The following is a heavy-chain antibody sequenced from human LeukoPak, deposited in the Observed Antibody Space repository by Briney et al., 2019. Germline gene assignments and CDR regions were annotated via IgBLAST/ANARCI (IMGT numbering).Heavy chain of an antibody. CDR3: ARVDTAMVFYYYYYMDV. V-gene: IGHV4-38-2*02. Sequence: SETLSLTCTVSGYSISSGFYWGWIRQPPGKGLEWIGEINHSGSTNYNPSLKSRVTISVDTSKNQFSLKLSSVTAADTAVYYCARVDTAMVFYYYYYMDVWGKGTTVTVSS. CDR2: INHSGST. D-gene: IGHD5-18*01. J-gene: IGHJ6*03. CDR1: GYSISSGFY.